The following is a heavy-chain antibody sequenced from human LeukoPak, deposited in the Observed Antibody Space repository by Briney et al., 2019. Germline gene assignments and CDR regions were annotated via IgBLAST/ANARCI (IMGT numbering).Heavy chain of an antibody. D-gene: IGHD3-22*01. V-gene: IGHV4-38-2*02. CDR1: GYSISSGYY. Sequence: SETLSLTCTVSGYSISSGYYWGWIRQPPGKGLEWIGSIYHSGSTYYNPSLKSRVTISVDTSKNQFSLKLSSVTAADTAVYYCASQGYYSDYWGQGTLVTVSS. CDR2: IYHSGST. CDR3: ASQGYYSDY. J-gene: IGHJ4*02.